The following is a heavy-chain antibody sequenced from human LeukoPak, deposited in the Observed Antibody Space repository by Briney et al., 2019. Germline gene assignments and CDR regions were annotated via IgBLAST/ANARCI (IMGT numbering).Heavy chain of an antibody. CDR2: MNPNNGNT. CDR1: GYTFTSYD. J-gene: IGHJ4*02. V-gene: IGHV1-18*01. Sequence: GASVKVSCKASGYTFTSYDINWVRQASGQGLEWMGWMNPNNGNTDYAQKLQGRVTMTTDTSTSTAYMELRSLRSDDTAVYYCARDLVVVVPAATPGFDYWGQGTLVTVSS. D-gene: IGHD2-2*02. CDR3: ARDLVVVVPAATPGFDY.